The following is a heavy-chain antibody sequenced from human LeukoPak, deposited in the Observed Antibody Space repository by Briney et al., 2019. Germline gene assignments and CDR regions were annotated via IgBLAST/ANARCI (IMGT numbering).Heavy chain of an antibody. CDR1: GYSFTSYW. Sequence: GESLKISCKGSGYSFTSYWIGWVRQMPGKGLEWMGVIYPGDSDTRYSPSFQGQVTISADKSISTAYLQWSSLKASDTAMYYCARAQGYCSSTSCYNYYYCMDVWGKGTTVTVSS. J-gene: IGHJ6*03. CDR2: IYPGDSDT. V-gene: IGHV5-51*01. D-gene: IGHD2-2*02. CDR3: ARAQGYCSSTSCYNYYYCMDV.